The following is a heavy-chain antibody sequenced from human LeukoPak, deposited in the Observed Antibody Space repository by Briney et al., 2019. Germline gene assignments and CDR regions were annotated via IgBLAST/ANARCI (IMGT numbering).Heavy chain of an antibody. Sequence: PGGSLRLSCVASGFTVSSNCMSWVRQAPGKVLEWVSIIYNDGSTFYADSVKGRFTISRDNSKNTLYLQMDSLSAEDTAVYYCARDYRNGAIDYWGQGTLVTVSS. CDR3: ARDYRNGAIDY. J-gene: IGHJ4*02. V-gene: IGHV3-53*01. D-gene: IGHD1-1*01. CDR1: GFTVSSNC. CDR2: IYNDGST.